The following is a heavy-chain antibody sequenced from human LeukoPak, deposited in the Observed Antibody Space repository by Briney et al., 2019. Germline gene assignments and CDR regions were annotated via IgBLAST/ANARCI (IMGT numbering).Heavy chain of an antibody. Sequence: SQTLSLTCTVSGGSISSGDYYWSWIRHPPGKGLEWIGYIYYSGSTYYNPSLKSRVTISVDTSKNQFSLKLSSVTAADTAVYYCARVNYYDSSGYYYYFDYWGQGTLVTVSS. J-gene: IGHJ4*02. D-gene: IGHD3-22*01. CDR1: GGSISSGDYY. CDR3: ARVNYYDSSGYYYYFDY. V-gene: IGHV4-30-4*01. CDR2: IYYSGST.